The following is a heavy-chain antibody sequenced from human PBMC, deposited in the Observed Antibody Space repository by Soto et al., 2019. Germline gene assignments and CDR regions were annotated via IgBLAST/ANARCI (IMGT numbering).Heavy chain of an antibody. CDR1: GYTFTSYD. CDR3: STYYYDSSGYYCRY. J-gene: IGHJ4*02. D-gene: IGHD3-22*01. Sequence: GASVKVSCKASGYTFTSYDINWVRQATGQGLEWMGWMNPNSGNTGYAQKFQGRVTMTRNTSISTAYMELNSLRSEDTAVYYCSTYYYDSSGYYCRYWGQGTLVTVSS. V-gene: IGHV1-8*01. CDR2: MNPNSGNT.